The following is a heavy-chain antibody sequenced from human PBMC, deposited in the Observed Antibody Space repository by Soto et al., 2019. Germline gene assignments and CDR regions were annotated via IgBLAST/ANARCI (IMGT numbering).Heavy chain of an antibody. CDR1: GYTFTSYG. Sequence: ASVKVSCKASGYTFTSYGIGWVRQAPGQGLEWMGWISAYNGNTNYAQKLQGRVTMTTDTSTSTAYMELRSLRSDDTAVYYCARVRGNDYTGYYGMDVWGQGTTVTVSS. J-gene: IGHJ6*02. CDR3: ARVRGNDYTGYYGMDV. CDR2: ISAYNGNT. V-gene: IGHV1-18*04. D-gene: IGHD4-4*01.